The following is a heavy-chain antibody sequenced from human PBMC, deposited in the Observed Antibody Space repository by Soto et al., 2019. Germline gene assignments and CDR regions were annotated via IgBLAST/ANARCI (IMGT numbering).Heavy chain of an antibody. CDR1: GFIVGSDF. CDR3: AKRGS. J-gene: IGHJ5*02. CDR2: LHTGDRT. Sequence: GGSLRLSCAASGFIVGSDFMIWVRQAPGKGLEWVSMLHTGDRTFYTDSVKGRFTVSRDNSKNTVNLQMNSLRAEDTALYYCAKRGSWGQGTLVTVSS. V-gene: IGHV3-53*01.